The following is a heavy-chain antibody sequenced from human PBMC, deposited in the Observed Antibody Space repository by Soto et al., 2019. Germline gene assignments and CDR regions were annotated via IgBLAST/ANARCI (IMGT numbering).Heavy chain of an antibody. Sequence: QLQLQESGPGLVKPSETLSLTCTVSGDSISSSRYSWGWIRQPPGKGLEWIGSIYYSGSTYYNPSLKSRVTISVDTSKNQFALKLSSVTAADTAVYYCAREVVGATTKTGMRIDYGGQGTLVTVSS. CDR3: AREVVGATTKTGMRIDY. CDR2: IYYSGST. J-gene: IGHJ4*02. D-gene: IGHD1-26*01. V-gene: IGHV4-39*02. CDR1: GDSISSSRYS.